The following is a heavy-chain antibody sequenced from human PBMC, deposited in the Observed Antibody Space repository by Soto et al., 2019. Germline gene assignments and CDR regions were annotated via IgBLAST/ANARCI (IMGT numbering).Heavy chain of an antibody. Sequence: SETLSLTCAVSGYSIRNGYYWGWIRQPPGKGLEWIGTIYHSGSTYYNPSLKSRVTISVDASENHFSLKLSSVTAADTAVYYCARVGPYCGGDCYFLHAGGQRTLVTVS. J-gene: IGHJ4*02. V-gene: IGHV4-38-2*01. CDR3: ARVGPYCGGDCYFLHA. CDR2: IYHSGST. D-gene: IGHD2-21*02. CDR1: GYSIRNGYY.